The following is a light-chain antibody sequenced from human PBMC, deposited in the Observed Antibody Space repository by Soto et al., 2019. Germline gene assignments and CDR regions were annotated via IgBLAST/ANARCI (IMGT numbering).Light chain of an antibody. V-gene: IGLV3-21*04. CDR2: FDR. Sequence: SYELTQPPSVSVAPGKTARITCGGNSIGSQIVHWYQQRPGQAPVLVIYFDRDRPSGIPERFSGSKSGNTATLTISRVEAGDEADYHCQVWDTDGDHVVFGGGNKLTVL. J-gene: IGLJ2*01. CDR1: SIGSQI. CDR3: QVWDTDGDHVV.